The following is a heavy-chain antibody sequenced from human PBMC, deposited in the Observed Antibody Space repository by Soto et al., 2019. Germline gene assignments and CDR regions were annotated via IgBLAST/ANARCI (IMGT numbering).Heavy chain of an antibody. J-gene: IGHJ4*02. CDR3: VRAASELDY. Sequence: QVQLVESGGGLVKPGGSLRLSCSASGFTFSDYYMTWNRQAPGKGLEWVSYISSSSSHTNYADSVEGRFTISRDNAKNSLDLQMNSLRAEDTAVYYCVRAASELDYWGQGTLVTVSP. V-gene: IGHV3-11*06. CDR1: GFTFSDYY. D-gene: IGHD5-18*01. CDR2: ISSSSSHT.